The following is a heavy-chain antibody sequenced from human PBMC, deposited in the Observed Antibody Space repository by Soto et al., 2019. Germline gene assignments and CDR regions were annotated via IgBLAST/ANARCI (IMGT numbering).Heavy chain of an antibody. CDR3: ARVDHFWSGYYTSYYFDY. CDR2: ISAYNGNT. V-gene: IGHV1-18*01. Sequence: QVQLVQSGAEVKKPGASVKVSCKASGYTFTSYGISWVRQAPGQGLEWMGSISAYNGNTNYAQKLQGRVTMTTDTSTSTAYMELRSLRSDDTAVYYCARVDHFWSGYYTSYYFDYWGQGTLVTVSS. J-gene: IGHJ4*02. CDR1: GYTFTSYG. D-gene: IGHD3-3*01.